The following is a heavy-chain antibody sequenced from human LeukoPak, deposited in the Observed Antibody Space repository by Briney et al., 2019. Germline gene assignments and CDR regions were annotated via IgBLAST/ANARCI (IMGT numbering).Heavy chain of an antibody. CDR3: AKPGYCSRTGCHYYYYYYMDV. Sequence: SGGSLRLSCAASGFTFSSYAMSWVRQAPGKGLEWVSAISGGGGSTYYADSVKGRFPISRDNSKSTLYLQMNSLRAEDTAAYYCAKPGYCSRTGCHYYYYYYMDVWGKGTTVTVSS. J-gene: IGHJ6*03. CDR1: GFTFSSYA. V-gene: IGHV3-23*01. D-gene: IGHD2-2*03. CDR2: ISGGGGST.